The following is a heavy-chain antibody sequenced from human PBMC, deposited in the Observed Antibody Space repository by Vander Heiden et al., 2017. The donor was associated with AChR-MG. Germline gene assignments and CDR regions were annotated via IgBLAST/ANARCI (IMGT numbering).Heavy chain of an antibody. CDR2: ISYDGSNK. CDR3: ASGSITIFGVVPYL. Sequence: QVQLVESGGGVVQPGRSLRLSCAASGFTFSSYAMHWVRQAPGKGLEWVAVISYDGSNKYYADSVKGRFTISRDNSKNTLYLQMNSLRAEDTAVYYCASGSITIFGVVPYLGGQGTLVTVSS. J-gene: IGHJ4*02. V-gene: IGHV3-30-3*01. D-gene: IGHD3-3*01. CDR1: GFTFSSYA.